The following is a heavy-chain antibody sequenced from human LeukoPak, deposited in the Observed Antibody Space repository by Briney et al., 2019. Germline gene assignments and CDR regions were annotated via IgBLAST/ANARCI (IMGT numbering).Heavy chain of an antibody. CDR3: AKSEDYDILTGYNDY. Sequence: GGSLRLSCAVSGFTFSNYAMHWVRQTPGKGLEWVSSISSSSSYIYYADSVKGRFTISRDNSKNTLYLQMNSLRAEDTAVYYCAKSEDYDILTGYNDYWGQGTLVTVSS. CDR2: ISSSSSYI. CDR1: GFTFSNYA. J-gene: IGHJ4*02. V-gene: IGHV3-21*04. D-gene: IGHD3-9*01.